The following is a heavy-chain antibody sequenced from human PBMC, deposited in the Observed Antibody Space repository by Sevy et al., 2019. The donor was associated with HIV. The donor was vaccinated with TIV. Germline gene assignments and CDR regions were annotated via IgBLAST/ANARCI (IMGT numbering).Heavy chain of an antibody. J-gene: IGHJ3*01. Sequence: GGSLRLSCAASEFTFSRYWMNWVREVPGKGLEWVANIKQDGSEKYYVDSVKGRSTISRDNAKNSLFLQMNSLRADDTAVYYCARDPAARLSRNGFDLWGQGTMVTVSS. CDR1: EFTFSRYW. CDR3: ARDPAARLSRNGFDL. V-gene: IGHV3-7*01. D-gene: IGHD6-6*01. CDR2: IKQDGSEK.